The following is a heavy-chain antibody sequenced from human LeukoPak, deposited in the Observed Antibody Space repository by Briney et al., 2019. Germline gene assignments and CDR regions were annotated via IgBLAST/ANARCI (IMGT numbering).Heavy chain of an antibody. V-gene: IGHV3-11*01. D-gene: IGHD3-22*01. J-gene: IGHJ4*02. CDR3: ARDLDYYDSSGYYY. CDR1: GFSFSDYY. Sequence: PGGSLRLSCAASGFSFSDYYMSWIRQAPGKGLEWVSYISSSGSTIYYADSVKGRFTISRDNAKNSLYLQMNSLRAEDTAVYYCARDLDYYDSSGYYYWGQGTLVTVSS. CDR2: ISSSGSTI.